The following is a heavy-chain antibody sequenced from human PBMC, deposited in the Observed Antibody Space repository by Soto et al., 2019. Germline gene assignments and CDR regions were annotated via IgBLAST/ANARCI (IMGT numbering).Heavy chain of an antibody. D-gene: IGHD3-22*01. V-gene: IGHV3-43D*04. J-gene: IGHJ4*02. CDR3: AKSLYYYDSSPLGH. Sequence: GGSLRLSCAAAGLDFEDYAMHWVRQVPGKGLEWVSLTNSDGTDSYYMDSVKGRFTISRDNAKSTLYLQMDRLRPEDTALYFCAKSLYYYDSSPLGHWGQGTLVTVSS. CDR1: GLDFEDYA. CDR2: TNSDGTDS.